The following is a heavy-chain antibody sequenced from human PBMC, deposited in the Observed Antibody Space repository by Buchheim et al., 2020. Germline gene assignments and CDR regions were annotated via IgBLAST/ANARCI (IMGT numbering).Heavy chain of an antibody. CDR2: ISYDGSNK. Sequence: QVQLVESGGGVVQPGRSLRLSCAASGFTFSSYGMHWVRQAPGKGLEWVAVISYDGSNKYYADSVKGRFTISRDNSKNTLYLQMNSLRAEDTAVYYCARNRGLNQYSWYFDYWGQGTL. D-gene: IGHD5-18*01. CDR1: GFTFSSYG. J-gene: IGHJ4*02. CDR3: ARNRGLNQYSWYFDY. V-gene: IGHV3-30*03.